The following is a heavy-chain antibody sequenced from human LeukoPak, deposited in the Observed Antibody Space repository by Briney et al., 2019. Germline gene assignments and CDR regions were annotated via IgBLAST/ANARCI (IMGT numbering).Heavy chain of an antibody. CDR3: ARALTKPLDY. D-gene: IGHD2-8*01. V-gene: IGHV3-48*01. Sequence: GWSLRLSCAASGFTFSSYSMNWVRQAPGKGLEWVSYISSSSSTIYYADSVKGRFTISRDNAKNSLYLQMNSLRAEDTAVYYCARALTKPLDYWGQGTLVTVSS. CDR1: GFTFSSYS. J-gene: IGHJ4*02. CDR2: ISSSSSTI.